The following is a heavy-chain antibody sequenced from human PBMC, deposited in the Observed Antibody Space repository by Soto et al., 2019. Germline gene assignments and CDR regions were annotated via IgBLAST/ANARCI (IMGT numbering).Heavy chain of an antibody. D-gene: IGHD2-2*01. J-gene: IGHJ6*02. CDR2: VNPNSGGT. CDR1: GYALTGCY. V-gene: IGHV1-2*02. Sequence: APVKVSSKASGYALTGCYMHWVPQATRQRAEGMGWVNPNSGGTNYAQKFQGRVTMTRDTSISTAYMELSRLRSDDTAVYYCAREKPLGYCSSTSCLGDYYYGMDVWGQGTTVTVSS. CDR3: AREKPLGYCSSTSCLGDYYYGMDV.